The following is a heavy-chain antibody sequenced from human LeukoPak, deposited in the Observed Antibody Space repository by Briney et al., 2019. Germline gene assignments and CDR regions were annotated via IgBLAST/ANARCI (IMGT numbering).Heavy chain of an antibody. CDR1: GFTFSSYA. J-gene: IGHJ5*02. CDR3: AKDKGYDFWSGYYLNWFDP. Sequence: GGSLRLSCAASGFTFSSYAMSWVRQAPGKGLEWVSAISGSGGSTYYADSVKGRFTISRDNSKNTLYLQMNSLRAEDTAVYYCAKDKGYDFWSGYYLNWFDPWGQGTLVTVSP. V-gene: IGHV3-23*01. CDR2: ISGSGGST. D-gene: IGHD3-3*01.